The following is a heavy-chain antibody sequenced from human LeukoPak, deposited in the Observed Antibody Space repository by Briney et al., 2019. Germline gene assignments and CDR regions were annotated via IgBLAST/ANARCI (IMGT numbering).Heavy chain of an antibody. J-gene: IGHJ3*01. CDR1: GFRFTGYC. D-gene: IGHD4-17*01. Sequence: GESLKISCKASGFRFTGYCIGWVRQVPGKGLEWMGILYPDESNAIYSPSFQGQVTMSVDKSIDTAYLQWSSLKASDTAMYYCAGGHDCGDYVNAFHLWGQGTMVSVSS. CDR3: AGGHDCGDYVNAFHL. V-gene: IGHV5-51*01. CDR2: LYPDESNA.